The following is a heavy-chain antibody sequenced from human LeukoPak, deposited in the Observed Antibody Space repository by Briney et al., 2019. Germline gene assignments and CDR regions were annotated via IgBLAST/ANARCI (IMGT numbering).Heavy chain of an antibody. CDR1: GFTFSSYS. J-gene: IGHJ4*02. V-gene: IGHV3-21*01. Sequence: PGGSLRLSCAASGFTFSSYSMNWVRQAPGKGLEWVSSISSSSSYIHYADSVKGRFTISRDNAKNSLYLQMNSLRAEDTAVYYCARANWNYSFDYWGQGTLVTVSS. D-gene: IGHD1-7*01. CDR3: ARANWNYSFDY. CDR2: ISSSSSYI.